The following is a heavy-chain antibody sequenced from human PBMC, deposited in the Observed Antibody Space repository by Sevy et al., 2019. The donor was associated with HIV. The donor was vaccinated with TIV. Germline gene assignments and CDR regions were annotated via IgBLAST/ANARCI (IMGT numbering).Heavy chain of an antibody. Sequence: SETLSLTCTVSGGSISNDNYYWSWMRQPAGKGLELIGRIYTSGSTNFTPSLKTRVTISIDTSKNQFSLKLSSVTAADTAVYFCARDLGSYDILTGKYYYYMDVWGKGTTVTVSS. CDR3: ARDLGSYDILTGKYYYYMDV. CDR2: IYTSGST. CDR1: GGSISNDNYY. V-gene: IGHV4-61*02. D-gene: IGHD3-9*01. J-gene: IGHJ6*03.